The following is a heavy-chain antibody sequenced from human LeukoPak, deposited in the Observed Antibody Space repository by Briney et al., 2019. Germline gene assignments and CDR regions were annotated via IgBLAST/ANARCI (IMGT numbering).Heavy chain of an antibody. CDR3: AKDGSYYYDSSGYGDY. V-gene: IGHV3-30*18. CDR2: ISYDGSNK. CDR1: GFTFSSYG. Sequence: GGSLRLSCAASGFTFSSYGMHWVRQAPGKGLEWVAVISYDGSNKYYADSVKGRFTISRDSSKNTLCLQMNSLRAEDTAVYYCAKDGSYYYDSSGYGDYWGQGTLVTVSS. D-gene: IGHD3-22*01. J-gene: IGHJ4*02.